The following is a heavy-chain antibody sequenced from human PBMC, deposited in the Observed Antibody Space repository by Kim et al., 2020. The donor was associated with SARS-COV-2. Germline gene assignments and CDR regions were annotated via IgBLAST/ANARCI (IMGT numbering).Heavy chain of an antibody. D-gene: IGHD4-4*01. CDR1: GFMFDDYG. CDR3: ARSNNRGGGYYYAFGV. J-gene: IGHJ6*01. CDR2: INWKGSNI. V-gene: IGHV3-20*01. Sequence: GGSLRLSCAASGFMFDDYGIHWVRQAPGKGLEWVSGINWKGSNIDYAESVRGRFTISRDNANNIVHLQMNSLRAEDTALYHCARSNNRGGGYYYAFGVWG.